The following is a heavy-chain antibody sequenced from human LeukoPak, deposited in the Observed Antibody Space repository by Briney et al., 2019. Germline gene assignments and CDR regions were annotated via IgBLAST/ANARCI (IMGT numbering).Heavy chain of an antibody. J-gene: IGHJ4*02. D-gene: IGHD3-3*01. CDR3: ARARSPIFGVVALYYFDY. CDR1: GYTFTGYY. Sequence: GASVKVSCKASGYTFTGYYMHWVRQAPGQGLEWMGRINPNSGGTNYAQKFQGRATMTRDTSISTAYMELSRLRSDDTAVYYCARARSPIFGVVALYYFDYWGQGTLVTVSS. V-gene: IGHV1-2*06. CDR2: INPNSGGT.